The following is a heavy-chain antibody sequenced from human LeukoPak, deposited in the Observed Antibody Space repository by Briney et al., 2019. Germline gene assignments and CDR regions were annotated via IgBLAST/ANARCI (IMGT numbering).Heavy chain of an antibody. CDR3: ARDGKITIFGVVINNWFDP. J-gene: IGHJ5*02. CDR1: GGTFSSYA. Sequence: ASVKVSCKASGGTFSSYAISWVRQAPGQGLEWMGGIIPIFGTANYAQKFQGRVTITADESTSTAHMELSSLRSEDTAVYYCARDGKITIFGVVINNWFDPWGQGTLVTVSS. CDR2: IIPIFGTA. V-gene: IGHV1-69*13. D-gene: IGHD3-3*01.